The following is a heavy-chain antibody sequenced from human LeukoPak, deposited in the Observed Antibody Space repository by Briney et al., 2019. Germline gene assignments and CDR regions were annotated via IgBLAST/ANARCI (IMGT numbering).Heavy chain of an antibody. CDR3: ARDGLVGYSSSWYDY. V-gene: IGHV3-66*01. CDR2: IYSGGST. D-gene: IGHD6-13*01. CDR1: GFTVSSSF. J-gene: IGHJ4*02. Sequence: GGSLRLSCAASGFTVSSSFMSWVRQAPGKGLEWVSIIYSGGSTYFADSVKGRFAISRDNSKNTLYLQMKDLRAEDTAVYYCARDGLVGYSSSWYDYWGQGTLVTVSS.